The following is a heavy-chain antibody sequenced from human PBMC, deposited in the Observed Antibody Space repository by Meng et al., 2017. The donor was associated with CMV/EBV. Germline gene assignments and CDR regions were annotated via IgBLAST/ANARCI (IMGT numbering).Heavy chain of an antibody. Sequence: SETLSLTCAIYGGSISDYYWAWIRQSPAQGLEWIGEINHRGVTNTNPSPASRATLSIDTSKNQFSLKLISMTAVDTAMYYCARLPDVVDGGLVTGNWVDPWGQGTLVTVSS. J-gene: IGHJ5*02. CDR2: INHRGVT. D-gene: IGHD5-18*01. CDR3: ARLPDVVDGGLVTGNWVDP. CDR1: GGSISDYY. V-gene: IGHV4-34*04.